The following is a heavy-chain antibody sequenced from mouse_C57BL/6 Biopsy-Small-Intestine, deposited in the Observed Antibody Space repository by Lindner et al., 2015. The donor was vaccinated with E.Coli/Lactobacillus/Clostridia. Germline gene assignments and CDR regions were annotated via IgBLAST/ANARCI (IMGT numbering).Heavy chain of an antibody. J-gene: IGHJ2*01. V-gene: IGHV1-55*01. CDR1: GYTFISYG. D-gene: IGHD1-1*02. Sequence: SVKVSCKASGYTFISYGISWVRQAPGQGLEWMGWITADNGNTNSTQKLQGRVTMTADTSTSTAYMELRSLRSDDTAVYYCARVRCSGGSCFEVWDVDFDYWGQGTLITVSS. CDR2: ITADNGNT. CDR3: ARVRCSGGSCFEVWDVDFDY.